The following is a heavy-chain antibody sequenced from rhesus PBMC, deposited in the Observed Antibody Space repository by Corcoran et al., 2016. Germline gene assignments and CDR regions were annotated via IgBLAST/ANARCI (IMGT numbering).Heavy chain of an antibody. CDR1: GFTFSNNN. CDR2: IRDKANSYRT. Sequence: EVQLVESGGGLVQPGGFLRLSCAASGFTFSNNNMHWVRQAQGKGREWVGLIRDKANSYRTEYGVAVKGRFTISREDSKNKLYLQMSSLKTEDTAVYYCTKRHDSGSGLGSWGQGVVVTVSS. D-gene: IGHD4-29*01. V-gene: IGHV3-20*01. CDR3: TKRHDSGSGLGS. J-gene: IGHJ6*01.